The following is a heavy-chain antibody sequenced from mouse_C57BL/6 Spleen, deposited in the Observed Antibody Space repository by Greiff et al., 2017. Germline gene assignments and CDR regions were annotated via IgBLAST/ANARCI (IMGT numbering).Heavy chain of an antibody. CDR2: IDPSDSYT. CDR3: ARSYDFGYYFDY. D-gene: IGHD2-4*01. J-gene: IGHJ2*01. CDR1: GYTFTSYW. Sequence: QVQLQQPGAELVKPGASVKLSCKASGYTFTSYWMQWVKQRPGQGLEWIGEIDPSDSYTNYNTKFKGKATLTVDTSSSTAYMQLSSLTSEDSAVYYCARSYDFGYYFDYWGQGTTLTVSS. V-gene: IGHV1-50*01.